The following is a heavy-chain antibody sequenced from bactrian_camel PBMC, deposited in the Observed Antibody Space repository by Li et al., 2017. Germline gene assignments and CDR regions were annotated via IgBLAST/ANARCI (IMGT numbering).Heavy chain of an antibody. CDR2: IRNDGST. Sequence: HVQLVESGGGSVQAGGSLRLSCSASGYTHDRYGMGWFRQAPGKEPEGVAAIRNDGSTSYADSTKGRFTISRADSTLYLQMNDLKPEDSAMYYCAAMVTIGCSVSPETFRWWGQGTQVTVS. V-gene: IGHV3S55*01. J-gene: IGHJ4*01. CDR1: GYTHDRYG. D-gene: IGHD3*01. CDR3: AAMVTIGCSVSPETFRW.